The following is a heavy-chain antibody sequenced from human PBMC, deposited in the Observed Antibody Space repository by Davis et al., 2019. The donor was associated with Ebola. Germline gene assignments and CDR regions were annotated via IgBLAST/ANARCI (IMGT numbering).Heavy chain of an antibody. J-gene: IGHJ6*03. CDR3: AREGVYAAEGNYYYYMDV. CDR1: GFTFSSYG. CDR2: IWYDGSNK. V-gene: IGHV3-33*01. Sequence: GESLKISCAASGFTFSSYGMHWVRQAPGKGLEWVAVIWYDGSNKYYADSVKGRFTISRDNSKNTLYLQMNSLRAEDTAVYYCAREGVYAAEGNYYYYMDVWGKGTTVTVSS. D-gene: IGHD2-8*01.